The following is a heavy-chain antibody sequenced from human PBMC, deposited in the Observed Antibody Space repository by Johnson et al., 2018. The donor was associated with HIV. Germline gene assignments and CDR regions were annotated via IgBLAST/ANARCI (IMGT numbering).Heavy chain of an antibody. D-gene: IGHD3-3*01. CDR3: AREGLFLCAFDI. J-gene: IGHJ3*02. CDR1: GFTVSSNY. V-gene: IGHV3-66*02. Sequence: VQLLESGGDLVQPGGSLRLSCAASGFTVSSNYMSWVRQAPGKGLEWVSVIYSGGSTYYADSVKGRFSISRDNSKNTLYLQMNSLRAGDTAGYYCAREGLFLCAFDILGQGTIVTVSS. CDR2: IYSGGST.